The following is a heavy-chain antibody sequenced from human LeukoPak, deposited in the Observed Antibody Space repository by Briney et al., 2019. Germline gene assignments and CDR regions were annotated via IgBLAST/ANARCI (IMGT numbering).Heavy chain of an antibody. J-gene: IGHJ4*02. V-gene: IGHV5-51*01. D-gene: IGHD5-18*01. CDR3: VRSRGYSYGYSYYFDY. Sequence: GESLKISCKGSGYFFTHYWIDWVRQMPGKGLEWMGSIYPGDSDARYSPPFQGQITISADKSINTAYQQWSSLKASDTAMYYCVRSRGYSYGYSYYFDYWGQGTLVTVSS. CDR2: IYPGDSDA. CDR1: GYFFTHYW.